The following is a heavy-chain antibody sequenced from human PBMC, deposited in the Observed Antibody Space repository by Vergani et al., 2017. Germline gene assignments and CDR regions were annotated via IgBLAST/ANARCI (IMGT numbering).Heavy chain of an antibody. V-gene: IGHV1-46*01. CDR1: GYTFTSYY. Sequence: QVQLVQSGAEVKKPGASVKVSCKASGYTFTSYYMHWVRQAPGQGLEWMGIINPSGGSTSYAQKFQGRVTMTRETSTSTVYMELSSLRSEDTAVYYCARDSLYQDSSGYLFDYWGQGTLVTVSS. D-gene: IGHD3-22*01. CDR2: INPSGGST. CDR3: ARDSLYQDSSGYLFDY. J-gene: IGHJ4*02.